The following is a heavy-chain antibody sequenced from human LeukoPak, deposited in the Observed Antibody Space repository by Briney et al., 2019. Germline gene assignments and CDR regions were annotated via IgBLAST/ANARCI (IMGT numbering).Heavy chain of an antibody. D-gene: IGHD2-15*01. V-gene: IGHV3-23*01. CDR2: VSGSGGST. CDR1: GFTFGNYA. J-gene: IGHJ5*02. CDR3: ARAACTGGSCYYA. Sequence: GGSLRLSCAASGFTFGNYAMSWVRQAPGKGLEWVSGVSGSGGSTYYADSVKGRFTISRDNAKNSLYLRMSNVRTEDTATYYCARAACTGGSCYYAWGRGTLVTVSA.